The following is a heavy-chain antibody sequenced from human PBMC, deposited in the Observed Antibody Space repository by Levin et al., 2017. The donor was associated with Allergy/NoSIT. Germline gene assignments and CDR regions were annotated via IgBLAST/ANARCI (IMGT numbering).Heavy chain of an antibody. CDR2: IKSNADGGTT. J-gene: IGHJ4*02. D-gene: IGHD3-22*01. CDR3: TDGDHDSDY. Sequence: GESLKISCAASGFTFNDAWMGWVRQAPGRGLEWVGRIKSNADGGTTDYAAPVKGRFSISRDDSKNTGYLQMNSLRAEDTAMYYCTDGDHDSDYWGQGTLVTVSP. V-gene: IGHV3-15*01. CDR1: GFTFNDAW.